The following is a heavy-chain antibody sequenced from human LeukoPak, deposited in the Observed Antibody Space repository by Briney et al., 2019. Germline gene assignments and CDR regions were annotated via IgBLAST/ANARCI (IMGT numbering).Heavy chain of an antibody. CDR1: GYTFTSYA. Sequence: WASVKVSCKASGYTFTSYAMHWVRQAPGQRLEWMGWINAGNGNTKYSQEFQGRVTITRDTSASTAYMELSSLRSEDMAVYYCARGRYDGSGSYAGYYMDVWGKGTTVTVSS. V-gene: IGHV1-3*03. D-gene: IGHD3-10*01. J-gene: IGHJ6*03. CDR2: INAGNGNT. CDR3: ARGRYDGSGSYAGYYMDV.